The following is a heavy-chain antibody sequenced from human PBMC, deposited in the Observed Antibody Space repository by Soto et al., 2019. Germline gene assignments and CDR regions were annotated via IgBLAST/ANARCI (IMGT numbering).Heavy chain of an antibody. CDR1: GFTFSSYG. Sequence: GGSLRLSCAASGFTFSSYGMHWVRQAPGKGLEWVAVIWYDGSNKYYADSVKGRFTISRDNSKNTLYLQMNSLRAEDTAVYYCARDHSLLVAGTTLGYWGQGTLVTVSS. V-gene: IGHV3-33*01. CDR2: IWYDGSNK. J-gene: IGHJ4*02. D-gene: IGHD6-19*01. CDR3: ARDHSLLVAGTTLGY.